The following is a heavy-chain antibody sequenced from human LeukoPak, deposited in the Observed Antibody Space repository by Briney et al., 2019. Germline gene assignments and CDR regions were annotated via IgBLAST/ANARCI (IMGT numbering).Heavy chain of an antibody. J-gene: IGHJ4*02. CDR2: ISGSGGST. Sequence: PGGSLRLSCAASGFTFSSYAMSWVRQAPGKGLEWASAISGSGGSTYYADSVKGRFTISRDNSKNTLYLQMNSLRAEDTAVYYCAKGRYYYDSSGYYDVGYFDYWGQGTLVTVSS. CDR1: GFTFSSYA. CDR3: AKGRYYYDSSGYYDVGYFDY. D-gene: IGHD3-22*01. V-gene: IGHV3-23*01.